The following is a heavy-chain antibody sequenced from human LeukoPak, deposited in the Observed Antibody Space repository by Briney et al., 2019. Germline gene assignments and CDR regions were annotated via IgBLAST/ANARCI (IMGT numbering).Heavy chain of an antibody. J-gene: IGHJ5*01. V-gene: IGHV4-39*01. Sequence: PSETLSLTCTVSGGSVSSSSYYWGWIRQPPGKGLEWIGSVYYSGSTYYNPSLKSRVTLSVDTSKNQFSLKLSSVTAADTALYYCARRLRGFDSWGQGTLVTVSS. D-gene: IGHD5-12*01. CDR1: GGSVSSSSYY. CDR2: VYYSGST. CDR3: ARRLRGFDS.